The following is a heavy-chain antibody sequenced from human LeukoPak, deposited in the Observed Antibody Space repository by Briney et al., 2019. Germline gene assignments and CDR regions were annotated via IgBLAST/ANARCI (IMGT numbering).Heavy chain of an antibody. Sequence: SVKVSCKASGGTFSSYAISWVRQAPGQGLEWMGGIIPIFGTANYALKFQGRVTITADKSTSTAYMELSSLRSEDTAVYYCARDLSGVALGYWGQGTLVTVSS. D-gene: IGHD3-10*01. CDR1: GGTFSSYA. CDR3: ARDLSGVALGY. J-gene: IGHJ4*02. CDR2: IIPIFGTA. V-gene: IGHV1-69*06.